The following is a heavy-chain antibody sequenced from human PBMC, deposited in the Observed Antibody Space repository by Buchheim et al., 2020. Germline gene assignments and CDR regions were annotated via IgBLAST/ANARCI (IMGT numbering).Heavy chain of an antibody. CDR1: GGSFSGFY. J-gene: IGHJ6*03. CDR2: INHNGGT. V-gene: IGHV4-34*01. D-gene: IGHD2-2*01. Sequence: QVQLQQWGAGLLKPSATLSLTCGVSGGSFSGFYWSWIRQSPGKGLEWIGEINHNGGTNYNPSLKSRVTLSVDTSKKQFSLKLTSVTAADTAVYFCARRPTARLYYYYYYMDVWGKGTT. CDR3: ARRPTARLYYYYYYMDV.